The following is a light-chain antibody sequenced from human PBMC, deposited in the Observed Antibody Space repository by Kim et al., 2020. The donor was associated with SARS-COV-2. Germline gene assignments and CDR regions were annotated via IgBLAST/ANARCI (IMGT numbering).Light chain of an antibody. CDR1: QSVSSN. V-gene: IGKV3-15*01. J-gene: IGKJ1*01. Sequence: VSPGERATLSCGGSQSVSSNVAWYQQKPGQAPRLLIYGASTRANGIPARFSGSGSGTEFTLTISSLQSEDFAVYYCQQYNNWPPAFGQGTKVDIK. CDR3: QQYNNWPPA. CDR2: GAS.